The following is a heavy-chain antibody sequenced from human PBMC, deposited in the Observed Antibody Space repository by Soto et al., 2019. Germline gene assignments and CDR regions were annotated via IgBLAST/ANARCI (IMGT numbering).Heavy chain of an antibody. CDR2: INPSGGST. CDR1: GYTFTSYY. J-gene: IGHJ4*02. V-gene: IGHV1-46*01. CDR3: ARAQMTYYDFWSGSQNDY. Sequence: GASVKVSCKASGYTFTSYYMHWVRQAPGQGLEWMGIINPSGGSTSYAQKIQGRVTMTRDTSTSTVNMELSSLRSEDTAVYYCARAQMTYYDFWSGSQNDYWGQGTLVTVSS. D-gene: IGHD3-3*01.